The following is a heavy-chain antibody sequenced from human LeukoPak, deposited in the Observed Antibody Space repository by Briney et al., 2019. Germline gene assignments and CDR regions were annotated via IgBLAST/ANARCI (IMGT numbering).Heavy chain of an antibody. J-gene: IGHJ4*02. CDR3: ARALTRYSTAWYGY. V-gene: IGHV1-2*02. Sequence: ASVKVSFKTSGSTFNDYYIHWVRQAPGQGLEWMGWLNPYSGGTNYAQKFQGRGTLTRDTSITTVYMDLSRLTSDDTAVYYCARALTRYSTAWYGYWGQGTLVTVSS. D-gene: IGHD6-19*01. CDR1: GSTFNDYY. CDR2: LNPYSGGT.